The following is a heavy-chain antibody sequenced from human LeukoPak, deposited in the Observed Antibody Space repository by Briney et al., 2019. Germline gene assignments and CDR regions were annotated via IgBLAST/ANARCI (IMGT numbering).Heavy chain of an antibody. V-gene: IGHV4-34*01. CDR2: INHSGST. Sequence: SETLSLTCAVYGRSFSGYSWTWIRQPPGKGLEWIGEINHSGSTNYNPSLESRVTISVDTSKNQFSLKLRSVTAADTAVYYCARPTYGSETPGDYWGQGTLVTVAS. D-gene: IGHD3-10*01. CDR1: GRSFSGYS. J-gene: IGHJ4*02. CDR3: ARPTYGSETPGDY.